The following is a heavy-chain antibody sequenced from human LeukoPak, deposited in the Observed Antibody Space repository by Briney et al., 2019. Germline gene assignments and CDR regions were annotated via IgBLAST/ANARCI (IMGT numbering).Heavy chain of an antibody. D-gene: IGHD2-21*02. CDR2: ISSSGSTI. V-gene: IGHV3-11*01. J-gene: IGHJ4*02. Sequence: TGGSLRLSCAASGFTFSDYYMSWIRQAPGKGLEWVSYISSSGSTIYYADSVKGRFTISRDNAKNSLYLQMNSLRAEDTGVYYWARARGVVTAINYWGQGTLVTVSS. CDR3: ARARGVVTAINY. CDR1: GFTFSDYY.